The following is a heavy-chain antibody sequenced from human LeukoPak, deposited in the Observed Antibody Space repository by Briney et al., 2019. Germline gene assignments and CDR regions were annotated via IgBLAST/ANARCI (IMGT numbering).Heavy chain of an antibody. CDR3: TRAPPGMTMMTDY. J-gene: IGHJ4*02. D-gene: IGHD3-22*01. CDR1: GYTFTNYH. V-gene: IGHV1-18*01. Sequence: ASVRVSCKASGYTFTNYHIAWVRQAPGQGLEWMGWVSTNDGNTVYAQRLQGRDTMTTDTSTSVAYMELRSLTSDDTAVYYCTRAPPGMTMMTDYWGLGTLVTVSS. CDR2: VSTNDGNT.